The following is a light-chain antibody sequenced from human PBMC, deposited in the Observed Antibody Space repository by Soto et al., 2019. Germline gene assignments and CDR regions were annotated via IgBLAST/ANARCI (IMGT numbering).Light chain of an antibody. CDR1: QSVTSSY. J-gene: IGKJ5*01. V-gene: IGKV3-20*01. CDR3: QHFGSSPPIT. CDR2: GAS. Sequence: EIVLTQSPGTLSLSPGERATLSCRASQSVTSSYLAGYQQKPGQAPRLLIYGASSRATGIPDKFSGSGSGTDFTLTISRLEPEDFAVYYCQHFGSSPPITFGQGTRLEIK.